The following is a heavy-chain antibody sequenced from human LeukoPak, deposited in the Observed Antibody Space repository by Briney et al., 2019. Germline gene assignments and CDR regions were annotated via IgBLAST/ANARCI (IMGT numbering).Heavy chain of an antibody. Sequence: GGSLGLSCAVSGFTVSSDFMAWVRQAPGKGLEWVSVMYIGGSTNYADSVKGRFTISRDEAKNTLDLQMNSLRAEDTAVYYCARWPDYYYMDVWGKGTTV. V-gene: IGHV3-66*01. J-gene: IGHJ6*03. D-gene: IGHD5-12*01. CDR1: GFTVSSDF. CDR3: ARWPDYYYMDV. CDR2: MYIGGST.